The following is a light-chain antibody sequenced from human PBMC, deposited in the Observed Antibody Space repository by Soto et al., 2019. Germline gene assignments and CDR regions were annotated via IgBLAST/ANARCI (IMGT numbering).Light chain of an antibody. CDR3: QQYGTSPHLT. CDR1: QSVRSNF. V-gene: IGKV3-20*01. CDR2: AAS. Sequence: EIVLTQSPGTLSLSPGERATLSCRTSQSVRSNFLAWYQQKPGQAPRLLIYAASSRATGIPDRFSGSGSGTDFTLTISRLEPEDFAVYSCQQYGTSPHLTFGGGTEVEFK. J-gene: IGKJ4*01.